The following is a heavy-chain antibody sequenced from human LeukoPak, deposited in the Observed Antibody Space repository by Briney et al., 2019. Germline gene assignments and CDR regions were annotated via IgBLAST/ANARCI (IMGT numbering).Heavy chain of an antibody. Sequence: GGSLRLSCAASGFTFSSYGMHWVRQAPGKGLEWVSSIKGGGGDPFYADSVKGRFTISRDNSKSTLFLQLNSLRADDTAVYYCAKGGHDFNPFYWWGQGTLVTVSS. CDR1: GFTFSSYG. V-gene: IGHV3-23*01. CDR3: AKGGHDFNPFYW. CDR2: IKGGGGDP. J-gene: IGHJ4*02. D-gene: IGHD2-21*02.